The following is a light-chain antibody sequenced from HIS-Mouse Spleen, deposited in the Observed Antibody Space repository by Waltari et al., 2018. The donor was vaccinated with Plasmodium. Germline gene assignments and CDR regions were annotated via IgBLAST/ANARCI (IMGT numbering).Light chain of an antibody. V-gene: IGLV1-44*01. CDR3: AAWDDSLNGV. CDR1: HSNTGSNT. CDR2: SNN. Sequence: QSVLTQPPSASGTPGQRATISCSGSHSNTGSNTVNWYQQLPRTAPKLLIYSNNQRPSGVPDRFSGSKSGTSASLAISGLQSEDEADYYCAAWDDSLNGVFGGGTKLTVL. J-gene: IGLJ3*02.